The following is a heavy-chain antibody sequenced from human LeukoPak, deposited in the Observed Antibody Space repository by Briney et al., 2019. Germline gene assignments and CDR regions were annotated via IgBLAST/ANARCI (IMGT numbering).Heavy chain of an antibody. V-gene: IGHV3-21*01. CDR1: GFTFSTYA. CDR3: ARDYGGNSDY. Sequence: GGSLRLSCAAPGFTFSTYAMHWVRQAPGKGLEWVSSITISSRYIYHADSVKGRFTISRDNAKNSLYLQMNSLRAEDTAVYYCARDYGGNSDYWGQGTLVTVSS. J-gene: IGHJ4*02. CDR2: ITISSRYI. D-gene: IGHD4-23*01.